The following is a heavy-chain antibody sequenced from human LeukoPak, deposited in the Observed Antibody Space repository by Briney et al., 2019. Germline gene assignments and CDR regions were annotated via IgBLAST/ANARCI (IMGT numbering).Heavy chain of an antibody. CDR2: IYNGGTT. D-gene: IGHD2-21*01. Sequence: SQTLSLTCTVSDGSISGDNYYWSWIRQLPGKGLEWIGYIYNGGTTYYNPSLKSRVIISVDTSKNQFSLKLKSVTAADTAMYYCARGAGFFAYYDYWGQGTLVTVSS. J-gene: IGHJ4*02. CDR3: ARGAGFFAYYDY. V-gene: IGHV4-31*03. CDR1: DGSISGDNYY.